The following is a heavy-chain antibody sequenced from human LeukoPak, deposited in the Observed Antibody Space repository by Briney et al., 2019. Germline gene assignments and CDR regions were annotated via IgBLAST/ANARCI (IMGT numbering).Heavy chain of an antibody. J-gene: IGHJ4*02. CDR2: INQDGSEE. CDR3: VRDGGVSGYDLLDY. D-gene: IGHD5-12*01. Sequence: GGSLRLSCAASGFTFSNYWMGWVRQAPGKGMEWEAHINQDGSEEHYMNSVKERFIISRDNAKNSLSLQMDSLRAEDTAVYYCVRDGGVSGYDLLDYWGQGTLVTVSS. V-gene: IGHV3-7*01. CDR1: GFTFSNYW.